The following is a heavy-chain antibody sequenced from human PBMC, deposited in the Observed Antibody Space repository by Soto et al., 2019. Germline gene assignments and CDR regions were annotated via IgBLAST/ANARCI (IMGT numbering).Heavy chain of an antibody. CDR1: GYTFTSYA. CDR3: AGWGGGYCSGGSCYSGPYFDY. D-gene: IGHD2-15*01. CDR2: INAGNGNT. V-gene: IGHV1-3*01. Sequence: QVQLVQSGAEVKKPGASVKVSCKASGYTFTSYAMHWVRQAPGQRLEWMGWINAGNGNTKYSQKFQGRVTITRDTSASTAYMERSSLRSEDTAVYYCAGWGGGYCSGGSCYSGPYFDYWGQGTLVTVSS. J-gene: IGHJ4*02.